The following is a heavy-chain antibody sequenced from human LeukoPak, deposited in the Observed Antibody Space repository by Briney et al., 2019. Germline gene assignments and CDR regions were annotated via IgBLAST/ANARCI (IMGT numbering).Heavy chain of an antibody. CDR2: ISGSGGST. CDR1: GFTFSSYA. J-gene: IGHJ4*02. V-gene: IGHV3-23*01. D-gene: IGHD5-18*01. CDR3: ARDGEDTVMVNRFDY. Sequence: GGSLRLSCAASGFTFSSYAMSWVRQAPGKGLEWVSAISGSGGSTYYADSVKGRFTISRDNSKNTLYLQMNSLRVEDTAVYYCARDGEDTVMVNRFDYWGLGTLVTVSS.